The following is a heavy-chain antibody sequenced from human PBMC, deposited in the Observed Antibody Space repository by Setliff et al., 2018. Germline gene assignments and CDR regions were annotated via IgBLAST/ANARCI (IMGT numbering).Heavy chain of an antibody. D-gene: IGHD1-1*01. CDR3: ARDSQLGFYYFDS. V-gene: IGHV1-69*13. Sequence: SVKVSCKVSGGSFSNYAIHWVRQAPGQGLEWMGMIIPIFGSPHYAQRFQDRVIITADVSTRTAYMDLSSLRSEDTAIYYCARDSQLGFYYFDSWGRGTLGTVS. CDR1: GGSFSNYA. CDR2: IIPIFGSP. J-gene: IGHJ4*02.